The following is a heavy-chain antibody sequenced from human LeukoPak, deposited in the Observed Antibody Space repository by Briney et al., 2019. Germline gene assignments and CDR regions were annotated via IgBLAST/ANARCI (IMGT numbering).Heavy chain of an antibody. J-gene: IGHJ4*02. V-gene: IGHV3-7*01. D-gene: IGHD3-22*01. CDR3: ARGLHFRVYDSSDYYPY. CDR2: INEDGGDR. CDR1: GFIFNKYW. Sequence: GGSLRLSCAASGFIFNKYWMAWVRQAPGKGLEWVANINEDGGDRNYVDSLKGRFTISRDNAKNSLYLQMNSLRAEDTAVYYCARGLHFRVYDSSDYYPYWGQGTLITVSS.